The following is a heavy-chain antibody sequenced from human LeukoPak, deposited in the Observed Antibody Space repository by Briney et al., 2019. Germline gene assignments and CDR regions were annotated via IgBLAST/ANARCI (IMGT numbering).Heavy chain of an antibody. CDR3: AKAVAAAGTWYWFDP. V-gene: IGHV3-33*06. Sequence: PGGSLRLSCAASGFTFSSYGMHWVRQAPGKGLEWVAVTWYDGSNKYYADSVKGRFTISRDNSKNTLYLQMNSLRAEDTAVYYCAKAVAAAGTWYWFDPWGQGTLVTVSS. J-gene: IGHJ5*02. CDR1: GFTFSSYG. CDR2: TWYDGSNK. D-gene: IGHD6-13*01.